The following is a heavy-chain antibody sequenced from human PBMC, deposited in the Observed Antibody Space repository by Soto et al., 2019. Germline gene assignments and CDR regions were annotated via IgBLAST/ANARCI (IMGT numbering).Heavy chain of an antibody. CDR3: ARTYSSSWSPFEY. V-gene: IGHV4-34*01. CDR1: GGSCSGYY. Sequence: QVQLQQWGAGLLKPSETLSLTCAVYGGSCSGYYWSWIRQPPGKGLEWIGEINQSGSTNYNPSLKSRVTISVDTSKNQFSLKLSSVTAADTAVYYCARTYSSSWSPFEYWGQGTLVTVSS. CDR2: INQSGST. D-gene: IGHD6-13*01. J-gene: IGHJ4*02.